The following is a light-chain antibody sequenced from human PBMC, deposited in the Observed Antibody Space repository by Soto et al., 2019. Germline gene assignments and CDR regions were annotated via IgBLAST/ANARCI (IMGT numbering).Light chain of an antibody. CDR3: QVWDRSSDHYV. CDR1: NIGSKS. J-gene: IGLJ1*01. CDR2: DDR. Sequence: SYELAQAPSVSVAPAQTVRVTCGAKNIGSKSVPWYQQRSGQAPVLVVYDDRDRPSGVPERFSGSNSGNTATLTISRVEDGDEADYHCQVWDRSSDHYVFGTGTKVTVL. V-gene: IGLV3-21*02.